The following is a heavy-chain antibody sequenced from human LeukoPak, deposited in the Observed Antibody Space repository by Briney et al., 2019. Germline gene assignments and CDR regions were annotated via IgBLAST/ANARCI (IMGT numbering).Heavy chain of an antibody. Sequence: SETLSLTCTVSGGSISSYYWSWIRQPPGKGLEWIGYIYYSGSTNYNPSLKSRVTISVDTSKNQFSLKLSSVTAADTAVYYCARGSKAAAGTNYFDYWGQGTLVTVSS. CDR2: IYYSGST. D-gene: IGHD6-13*01. V-gene: IGHV4-59*08. CDR3: ARGSKAAAGTNYFDY. CDR1: GGSISSYY. J-gene: IGHJ4*02.